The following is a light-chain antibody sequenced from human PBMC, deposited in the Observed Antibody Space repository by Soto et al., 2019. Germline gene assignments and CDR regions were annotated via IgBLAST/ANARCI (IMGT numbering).Light chain of an antibody. V-gene: IGKV3-11*01. J-gene: IGKJ4*01. Sequence: EIVLTQSPGTLPLSPGERATLSCRASQSVSSYLAWYHQKPGQAPRLLIYDASNRATGIPARLSGSGSGTYFTPTISRLEHEFFAVYYCQQGSNWLTFGEGTKVDIK. CDR1: QSVSSY. CDR2: DAS. CDR3: QQGSNWLT.